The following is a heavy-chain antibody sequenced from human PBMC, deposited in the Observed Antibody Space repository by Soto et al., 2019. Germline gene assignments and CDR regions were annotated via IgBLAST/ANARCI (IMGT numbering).Heavy chain of an antibody. CDR2: IDPEDGET. CDR1: GYNLTELS. CDR3: AADPEGATVFDP. V-gene: IGHV1-24*01. D-gene: IGHD1-26*01. Sequence: ASVKVSCKVFGYNLTELSMHWVRQAPGKGLEWMGGIDPEDGETIYAQKFQGRVTMTEDTSTDTAYMELSSLRFEDTAVYYCAADPEGATVFDPWGQGTLVTVSS. J-gene: IGHJ5*02.